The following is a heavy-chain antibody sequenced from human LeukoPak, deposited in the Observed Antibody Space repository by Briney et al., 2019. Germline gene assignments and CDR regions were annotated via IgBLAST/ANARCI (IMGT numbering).Heavy chain of an antibody. J-gene: IGHJ6*03. V-gene: IGHV3-43D*03. CDR3: AKGGQWLVSYYYYYMDV. Sequence: GGSLRLSCAASGFTFDDYAVHWVRQAPGKGLEWVSLISWDGGSTYYADSVKGRFTISRDNSKNSLYLQMNSLRAEDTALYYCAKGGQWLVSYYYYYMDVWGKGTTVTVSS. CDR1: GFTFDDYA. D-gene: IGHD6-19*01. CDR2: ISWDGGST.